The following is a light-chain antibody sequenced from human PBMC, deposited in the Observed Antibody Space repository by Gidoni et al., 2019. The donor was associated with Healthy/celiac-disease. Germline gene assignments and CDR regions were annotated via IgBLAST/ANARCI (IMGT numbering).Light chain of an antibody. CDR1: QGISSY. CDR3: QQLNSYPLT. J-gene: IGKJ4*01. Sequence: DIQLTQSPSFLSVSVGDRVTITCRASQGISSYLAWYQQKPGKAPKLPIYAASTLQSGVPSRFSGSGSGTEFTLTISSLQPEDFATYYCQQLNSYPLTFGGGTKVEIK. CDR2: AAS. V-gene: IGKV1-9*01.